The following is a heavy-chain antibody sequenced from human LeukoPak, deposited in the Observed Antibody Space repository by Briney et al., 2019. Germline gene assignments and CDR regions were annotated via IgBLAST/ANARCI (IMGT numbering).Heavy chain of an antibody. CDR3: ARVSGRFLEWPYYFDY. CDR2: IIPIFGTA. J-gene: IGHJ4*02. V-gene: IGHV1-69*13. D-gene: IGHD3-3*01. CDR1: GGTFSSYA. Sequence: GASVKVSCKASGGTFSSYAISWVRQAPGQGLEWMGGIIPIFGTANYAQKFQGRVTITADESTSTAYMELSSLRSEDTAVYYCARVSGRFLEWPYYFDYWGQGTLVTVSS.